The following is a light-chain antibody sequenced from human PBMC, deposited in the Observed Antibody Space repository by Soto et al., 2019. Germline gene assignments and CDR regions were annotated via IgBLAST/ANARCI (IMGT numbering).Light chain of an antibody. CDR3: QVWPSSSDQCV. Sequence: SYELTQPPSLSVAPGQTARITCGGDNIRSESVHWYQQKPGQAPVLVVYDDRDRPSGVPERFSGSNSGNTATMTISGGEAGDEADYYCQVWPSSSDQCVFGGGTKLTVL. V-gene: IGLV3-21*02. CDR2: DDR. CDR1: NIRSES. J-gene: IGLJ2*01.